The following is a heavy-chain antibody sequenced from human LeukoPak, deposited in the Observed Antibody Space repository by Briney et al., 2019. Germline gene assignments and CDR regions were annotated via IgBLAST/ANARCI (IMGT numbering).Heavy chain of an antibody. CDR1: GYTFTSNY. J-gene: IGHJ4*02. V-gene: IGHV1-46*01. D-gene: IGHD5-18*01. CDR2: IHPSGGST. Sequence: ASVKVSCKASGYTFTSNYIHWVRQAPGRGLEWMGVIHPSGGSTSYAQKFQGRVTMTKDTSTSTAYMELSSLRSDDATTYYCARMGMDAAMITNFFDYWGQGTLVTVSS. CDR3: ARMGMDAAMITNFFDY.